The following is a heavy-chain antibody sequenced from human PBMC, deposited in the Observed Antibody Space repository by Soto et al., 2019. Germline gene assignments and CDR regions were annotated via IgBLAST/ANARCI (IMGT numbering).Heavy chain of an antibody. CDR2: IIPILGTA. D-gene: IGHD3-3*01. CDR3: ARAGFWSGYYKNWFDP. Sequence: QVQLVQSGAEVKKPGSSVKVSCKASGGTFSSYAISWVRQAPGQGLEWMGWIIPILGTANYAQKFQSRVTITADDFTSTAYMELSSLRSEDTAVYYCARAGFWSGYYKNWFDPWGQGTLVTVSS. V-gene: IGHV1-69*01. CDR1: GGTFSSYA. J-gene: IGHJ5*02.